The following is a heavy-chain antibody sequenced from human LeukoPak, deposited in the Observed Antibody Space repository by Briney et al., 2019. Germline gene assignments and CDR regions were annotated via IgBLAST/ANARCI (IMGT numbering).Heavy chain of an antibody. CDR3: AKTGNRDSSNWSNWFDP. CDR2: ISGSGGNT. Sequence: GGSLRLSCAASRFTFSSYAMNWVRQSPGKGLEWVSAISGSGGNTYYADSVKGRFTISRDNSKNTLYLQMNSLRAEDTAVYYCAKTGNRDSSNWSNWFDPWGQGTLVNVSS. D-gene: IGHD6-13*01. CDR1: RFTFSSYA. J-gene: IGHJ5*02. V-gene: IGHV3-23*01.